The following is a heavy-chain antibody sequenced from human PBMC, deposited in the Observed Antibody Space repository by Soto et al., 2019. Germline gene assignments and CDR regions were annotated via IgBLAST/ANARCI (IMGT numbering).Heavy chain of an antibody. D-gene: IGHD4-4*01. V-gene: IGHV3-23*01. CDR3: ASYTRAFDT. J-gene: IGHJ3*02. CDR2: ISHTGGNS. CDR1: EFRFSNSY. Sequence: EVQLLESGGGLVQPGGSLRLSCAASEFRFSNSYMSWFRQAPGKGLEWVSVISHTGGNSWYADSVKGRFTISRDNAKNTLFLQMNSLRAEDTAVYYCASYTRAFDTWGQGTMVTVSS.